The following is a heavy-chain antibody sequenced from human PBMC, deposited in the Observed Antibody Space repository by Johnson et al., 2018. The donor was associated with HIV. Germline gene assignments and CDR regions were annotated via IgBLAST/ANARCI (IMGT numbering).Heavy chain of an antibody. J-gene: IGHJ3*01. Sequence: VQLVESGGGLVQPGGSLRLSCAASGFTFSSYAMSWVRQAPGKGLEWVSAISGSGGSTYYADSVKGRFTISRDNSNSTLFLQMNSLRAEDTAMYYCAKDRFMFLENPVDGFDVWGEGTMVTLSS. V-gene: IGHV3-23*04. CDR1: GFTFSSYA. D-gene: IGHD3-3*01. CDR3: AKDRFMFLENPVDGFDV. CDR2: ISGSGGST.